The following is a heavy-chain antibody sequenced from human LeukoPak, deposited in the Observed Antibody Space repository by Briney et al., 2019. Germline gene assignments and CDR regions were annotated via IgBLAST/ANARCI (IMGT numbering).Heavy chain of an antibody. D-gene: IGHD2-2*01. CDR3: ARDSYIVVVPAAIQSDYYYGMDV. J-gene: IGHJ6*02. CDR2: ISYDGSNK. CDR1: GFTFSSYA. V-gene: IGHV3-30-3*01. Sequence: GGSLRLSCAASGFTFSSYAMHWVRQAPGKGLEGVAVISYDGSNKYYEDSVKGRFTISRDNSKNTLYLQMNSLRAEDTAVYYCARDSYIVVVPAAIQSDYYYGMDVWGQGTTVTVSS.